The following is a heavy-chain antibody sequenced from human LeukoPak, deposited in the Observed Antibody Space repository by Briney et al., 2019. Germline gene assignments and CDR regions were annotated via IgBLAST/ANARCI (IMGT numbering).Heavy chain of an antibody. Sequence: ASVKVSCKTSGYTFTSLDINWVRQATGQGLEWMGWINPNSGNRGYAQQFQGRVTMTRDTSITTAYLELSSLRSGDTAVYYCARENDFWSAWGQGTLVTVSS. CDR1: GYTFTSLD. CDR3: ARENDFWSA. V-gene: IGHV1-8*02. CDR2: INPNSGNR. J-gene: IGHJ4*02. D-gene: IGHD3-3*01.